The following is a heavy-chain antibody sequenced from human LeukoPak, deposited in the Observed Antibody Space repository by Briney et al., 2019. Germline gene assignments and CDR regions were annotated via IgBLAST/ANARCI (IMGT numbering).Heavy chain of an antibody. D-gene: IGHD6-19*01. CDR1: GGSINSYY. CDR3: ARGSSGWSNSWFDP. V-gene: IGHV4-4*07. CDR2: IYTSGST. J-gene: IGHJ5*02. Sequence: SETLSLTCTVSGGSINSYYRSWIRQPAGKGLEWIGRIYTSGSTNYNPSLKSRVTMSVDTSKNQFSLKLSSVTVADTAVYYCARGSSGWSNSWFDPWGQGTLVTVSS.